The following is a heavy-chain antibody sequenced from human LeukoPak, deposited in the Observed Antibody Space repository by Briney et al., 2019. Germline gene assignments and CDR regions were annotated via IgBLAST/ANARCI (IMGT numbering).Heavy chain of an antibody. D-gene: IGHD1-14*01. J-gene: IGHJ4*02. CDR2: IIPIFGTA. CDR1: GGTFSSYA. CDR3: ARDRDHLGSFFDY. V-gene: IGHV1-69*05. Sequence: ASVKVSCKASGGTFSSYAISWVLQAPGQGLEWMGGIIPIFGTANYAQKFQGRVTITTDESTSTAYMELSSLRSEDTAVYYCARDRDHLGSFFDYWGQGTLVTVSS.